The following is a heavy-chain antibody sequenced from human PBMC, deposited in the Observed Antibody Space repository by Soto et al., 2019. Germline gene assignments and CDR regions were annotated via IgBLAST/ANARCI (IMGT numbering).Heavy chain of an antibody. J-gene: IGHJ5*02. CDR1: GFTFSSYA. D-gene: IGHD3-10*01. CDR2: ISGSGDST. V-gene: IGHV3-23*01. Sequence: EVQLLESGGGLVQPGGSLRLSCAASGFTFSSYAMSWVRQTPGKGLEWVSAISGSGDSTYYADSVKGRFTISRDNSKNTLYLQMNSLRAEDTAVYYCAKLRWGSDNWFDPWGQGTLVTASS. CDR3: AKLRWGSDNWFDP.